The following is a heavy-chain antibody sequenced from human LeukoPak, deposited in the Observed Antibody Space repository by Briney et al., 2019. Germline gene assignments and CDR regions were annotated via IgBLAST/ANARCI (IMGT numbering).Heavy chain of an antibody. D-gene: IGHD3-10*02. CDR2: MNPNSGNT. CDR1: GYTFTSYD. V-gene: IGHV1-8*01. Sequence: SVRVSCKASGYTFTSYDINGVRQATGQGLEWMGWMNPNSGNTGYAQKFQGRVTMTRNSSVTTAYMELRSLSSEYRAVYYRVRAGRCSSILEDGLDIRGQGTIVTVSS. J-gene: IGHJ3*02. CDR3: VRAGRCSSILEDGLDI.